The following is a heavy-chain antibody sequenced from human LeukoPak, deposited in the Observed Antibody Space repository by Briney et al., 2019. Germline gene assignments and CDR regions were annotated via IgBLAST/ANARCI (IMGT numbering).Heavy chain of an antibody. CDR1: GFTFGAYA. J-gene: IGHJ3*01. V-gene: IGHV3-23*01. Sequence: PGGSLRLSCAASGFTFGAYAMTWVRQAPGKGLEWVSGISGTGGSTYYADFVKGRLTISRDNSRNTLYLQMNSLRADDTAVYYCAKVRTSGYHRDALDVWGQGTLVTVSS. D-gene: IGHD3-22*01. CDR3: AKVRTSGYHRDALDV. CDR2: ISGTGGST.